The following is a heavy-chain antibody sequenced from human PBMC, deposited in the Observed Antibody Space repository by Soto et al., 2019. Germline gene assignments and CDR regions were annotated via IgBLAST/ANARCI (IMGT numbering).Heavy chain of an antibody. CDR3: ARNRGQDDYGDYCFDY. CDR2: ISDSGST. D-gene: IGHD4-17*01. J-gene: IGHJ4*02. Sequence: SETLSLTCTVSGGSISSGDSYWSWIRQHPGKGLEWIGYISDSGSTYYNPSLKSRVTISADTSKNQFSLKLSSVTAADTAVYYCARNRGQDDYGDYCFDYWGQGTLVTVSS. CDR1: GGSISSGDSY. V-gene: IGHV4-31*03.